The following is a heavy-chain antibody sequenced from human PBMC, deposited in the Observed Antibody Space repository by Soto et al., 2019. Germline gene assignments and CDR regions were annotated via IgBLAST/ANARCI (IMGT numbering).Heavy chain of an antibody. J-gene: IGHJ4*02. V-gene: IGHV3-23*01. CDR2: ISAGGSAT. CDR3: ASVPIWCGSSSCYTEGFDS. CDR1: GFVFSDYA. Sequence: EVQLLDSGGGWVQPGGSLRLSCVASGFVFSDYAMSWVRQAPGKGLEWVSGISAGGSATYYADSVKGRFTVSRVNSKNTLYLQMNTLRAEDTAIYYCASVPIWCGSSSCYTEGFDSWGQGTLVTVSS. D-gene: IGHD2-2*01.